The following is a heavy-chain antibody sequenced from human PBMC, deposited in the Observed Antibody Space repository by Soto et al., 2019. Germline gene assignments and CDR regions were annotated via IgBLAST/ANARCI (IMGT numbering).Heavy chain of an antibody. CDR3: RTYYYDTSAHRTACDI. CDR1: GVSFSSCA. V-gene: IGHV3-64D*06. D-gene: IGHD3-22*01. Sequence: GGSRRLACPASGVSFSSCATHLAPPVPGTGLEYVSAMYPNGGNTYYADSVKGRFTISRDNSKNTLYLQMGSLRPEDTALYDGRTYYYDTSAHRTACDIWGQGTRVTVSS. CDR2: MYPNGGNT. J-gene: IGHJ3*02.